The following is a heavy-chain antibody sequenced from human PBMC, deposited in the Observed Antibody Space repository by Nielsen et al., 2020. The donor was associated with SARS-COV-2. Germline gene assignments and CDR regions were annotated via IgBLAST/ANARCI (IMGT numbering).Heavy chain of an antibody. CDR3: ARDVAAAGIYNWFDP. CDR2: ISYDGSNK. J-gene: IGHJ5*02. CDR1: GFTFSSYA. D-gene: IGHD6-13*01. V-gene: IGHV3-30*04. Sequence: GESLKISCAASGFTFSSYAMHWVRQAPGKGLEWVAVISYDGSNKYYADSVKGRFTISRDNSKNSLYLQMNSLRAEDTAVYYCARDVAAAGIYNWFDPWGQGTLVTVSS.